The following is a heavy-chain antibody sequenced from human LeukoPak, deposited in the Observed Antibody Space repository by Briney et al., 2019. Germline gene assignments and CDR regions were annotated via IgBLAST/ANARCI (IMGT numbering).Heavy chain of an antibody. V-gene: IGHV3-48*03. CDR2: ISGSGSTI. CDR3: ARDLDYDYVWGNYRYINY. D-gene: IGHD3-16*02. J-gene: IGHJ4*02. CDR1: GFTFSSYE. Sequence: GGSLRLSCAASGFTFSSYEMNWVRQAPGKGLEWVSYISGSGSTIYYADSVKGRFTISRDNAKNSLYLQMNSLRAEDTAVYYCARDLDYDYVWGNYRYINYWGQGTLVTVSS.